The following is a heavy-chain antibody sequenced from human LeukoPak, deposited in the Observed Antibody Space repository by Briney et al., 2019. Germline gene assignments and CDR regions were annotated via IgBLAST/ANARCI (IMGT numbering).Heavy chain of an antibody. CDR2: IIPILGIA. CDR1: GRTFSSYA. V-gene: IGHV1-69*04. J-gene: IGHJ4*02. D-gene: IGHD6-13*01. Sequence: SVKVSCKATGRTFSSYAISLVRQAPGQGLEWMGRIIPILGIANYARKFQGRVTITADKSTSTAYMELSSLRSEDTAVYYCARVGRDGYLFDYWGQGTLVTFSS. CDR3: ARVGRDGYLFDY.